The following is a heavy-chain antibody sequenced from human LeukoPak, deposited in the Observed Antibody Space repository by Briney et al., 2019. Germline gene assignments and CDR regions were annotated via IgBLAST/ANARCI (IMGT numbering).Heavy chain of an antibody. J-gene: IGHJ4*02. CDR1: GFTFSSYW. V-gene: IGHV3-7*01. D-gene: IGHD3-10*01. CDR3: AKLAKYFYGSETFYFFEH. CDR2: INQDGTEK. Sequence: PGGSLRLSCAASGFTFSSYWMSWVRQAPGKGLGWVANINQDGTEKYYVDSVKGRFTISRDNGKNSLYLQMNSLRVEDTAVYYCAKLAKYFYGSETFYFFEHWGQGTPVTASS.